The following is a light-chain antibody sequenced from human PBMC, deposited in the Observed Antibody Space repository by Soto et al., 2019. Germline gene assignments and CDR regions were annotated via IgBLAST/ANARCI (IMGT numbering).Light chain of an antibody. CDR3: QKYNIAPWT. CDR2: AAS. Sequence: EIVLTQSPGTLSLSPGERATLSCRASQRVSGSYLAWYQQKPGQAPRLLIYAASTLQSGVPSRFSGSGSGTDFTLAISSLQPEDVATYYCQKYNIAPWTFGQGTKVDIK. V-gene: IGKV3-20*01. CDR1: QRVSGSY. J-gene: IGKJ1*01.